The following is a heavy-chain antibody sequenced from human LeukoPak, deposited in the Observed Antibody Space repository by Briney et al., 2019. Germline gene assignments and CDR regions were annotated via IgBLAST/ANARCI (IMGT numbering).Heavy chain of an antibody. V-gene: IGHV3-74*01. J-gene: IGHJ4*02. Sequence: GGSLRLSYAASGFTFSSSWTHWVRQTPGKGLVWVSRILSDGSSTYYADSVKGRFSISRDNPKNTLYLQMTSLRAEDTAMYYCARQRDYGFDQWGQGTLVTVSS. CDR2: ILSDGSST. CDR3: ARQRDYGFDQ. CDR1: GFTFSSSW. D-gene: IGHD3-16*01.